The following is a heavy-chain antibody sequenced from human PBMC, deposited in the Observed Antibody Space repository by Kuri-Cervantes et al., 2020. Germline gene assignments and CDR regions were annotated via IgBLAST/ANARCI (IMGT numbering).Heavy chain of an antibody. CDR2: ISGSGGST. CDR1: GSTFSSYA. D-gene: IGHD6-19*01. Sequence: GESLKISCAASGSTFSSYAMSWVRQAPGKGLEWVSAISGSGGSTYYADSVKGRFTISRDNSKNTLYLQMNSLRAEDTAVYCCARGTGIAVAGIIFSWGQGTLVTVSS. J-gene: IGHJ5*02. CDR3: ARGTGIAVAGIIFS. V-gene: IGHV3-23*01.